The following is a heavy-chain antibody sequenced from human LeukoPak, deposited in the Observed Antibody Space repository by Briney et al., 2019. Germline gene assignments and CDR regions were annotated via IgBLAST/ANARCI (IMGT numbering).Heavy chain of an antibody. Sequence: SETLSLTCAVSGYSISSGYYWGWIRQPPGKGLEWIGSIYHSGSTYYSPSLKSRVTISVDTSKDQFSLKLSSVTAADTAVYYCARLGSGYDTLYYFDYWGQGTLVTVSS. CDR2: IYHSGST. D-gene: IGHD5-12*01. CDR3: ARLGSGYDTLYYFDY. CDR1: GYSISSGYY. V-gene: IGHV4-38-2*01. J-gene: IGHJ4*02.